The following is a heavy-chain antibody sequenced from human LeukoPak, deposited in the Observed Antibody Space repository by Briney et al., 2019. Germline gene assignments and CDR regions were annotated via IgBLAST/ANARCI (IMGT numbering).Heavy chain of an antibody. CDR2: INHSGST. V-gene: IGHV4-34*01. CDR1: GGSISGYY. J-gene: IGHJ4*02. Sequence: SETLSLTCTVSGGSISGYYWSWIRQPPGKGLEWIGEINHSGSTNYNPSLKSRVTISVDTSKNQFSLKLSSVTAADTAVYYCATSGYSYGSPFDYWGQGTLVTVSS. CDR3: ATSGYSYGSPFDY. D-gene: IGHD5-18*01.